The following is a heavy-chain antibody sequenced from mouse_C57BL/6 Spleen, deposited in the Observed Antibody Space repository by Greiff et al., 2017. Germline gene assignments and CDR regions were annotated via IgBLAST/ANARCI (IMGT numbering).Heavy chain of an antibody. V-gene: IGHV1-64*01. Sequence: QVQLQQSGAELVKPGASVKLSCKASGYTFTSYWMHWVKQRPGQGLEWIGMIHPNSGSTNYNEKFKSKATLTVDKSSSTAYMQLSSLTSEDSAVYYCARRPSYNGSSYGYFEVWGTGTTVTASS. D-gene: IGHD1-1*01. CDR3: ARRPSYNGSSYGYFEV. CDR2: IHPNSGST. CDR1: GYTFTSYW. J-gene: IGHJ1*03.